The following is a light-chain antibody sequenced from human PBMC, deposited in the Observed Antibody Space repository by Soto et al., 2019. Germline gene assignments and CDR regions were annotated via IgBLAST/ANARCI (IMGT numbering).Light chain of an antibody. CDR2: GAS. Sequence: EIVMTQSPATLSVSPGERATLSCRASQSVSSNLAWDQQKPGQAPRLLIYGASTRATGIPARFSDSGSGTEFTLTISSLQSEHLAVYYCQQYNNWSVTFGPGTKVDSK. CDR3: QQYNNWSVT. CDR1: QSVSSN. V-gene: IGKV3-15*01. J-gene: IGKJ3*01.